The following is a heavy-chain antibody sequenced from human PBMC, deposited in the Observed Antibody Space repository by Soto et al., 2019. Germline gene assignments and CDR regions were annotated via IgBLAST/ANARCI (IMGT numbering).Heavy chain of an antibody. Sequence: PXGTLSLTCAVSGGSISSSNWWSCVRRPPGKGLEWIGEIYHDGTRNYNPSLESRVTISMDKSKNQFSLNLRSLTAADTAIYYCARAQFLFFGMDVWGQGTTVTVSS. CDR1: GGSISSSNW. V-gene: IGHV4-4*02. CDR2: IYHDGTR. CDR3: ARAQFLFFGMDV. D-gene: IGHD2-21*01. J-gene: IGHJ6*02.